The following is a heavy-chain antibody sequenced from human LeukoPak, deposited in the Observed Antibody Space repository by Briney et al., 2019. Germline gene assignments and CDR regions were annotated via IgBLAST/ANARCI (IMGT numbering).Heavy chain of an antibody. V-gene: IGHV3-30*04. D-gene: IGHD5-12*01. Sequence: GGSLRLSCAASGFTFSSYAMHWVRQAPGKGLEWVAVISYDGSNKYYADSVKGRFTISRDNSKNTLYLQMNSLRAEDTAVYYCARDSDVVMVATTGYYYYYGMDVWGQGTTVTLSS. CDR3: ARDSDVVMVATTGYYYYYGMDV. CDR1: GFTFSSYA. CDR2: ISYDGSNK. J-gene: IGHJ6*02.